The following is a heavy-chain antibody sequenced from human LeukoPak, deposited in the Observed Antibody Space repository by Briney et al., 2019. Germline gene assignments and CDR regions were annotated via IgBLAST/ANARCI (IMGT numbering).Heavy chain of an antibody. V-gene: IGHV4-30-4*01. J-gene: IGHJ5*02. CDR1: GGSISSGDYY. CDR2: IYYSGST. CDR3: ARYYYDSSGYYSPNWFDP. D-gene: IGHD3-22*01. Sequence: SETLSLTCTVSGGSISSGDYYWSWIRQPPGKGLEWIGYIYYSGSTYYNPSLKSRVTISVDTSKNQFSLKLSSVTAADTAVYYCARYYYDSSGYYSPNWFDPWGQGPLVPVSS.